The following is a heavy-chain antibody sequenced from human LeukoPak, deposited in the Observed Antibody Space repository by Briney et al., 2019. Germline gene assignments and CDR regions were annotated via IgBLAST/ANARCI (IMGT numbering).Heavy chain of an antibody. Sequence: GGSLRLSCAASGFTFSSYSMNWVRQAPGKGLKWVSSISSSSSYIYYADSVKGRFTISRDNAKNSLYLQMNSLRAEDTAVYYCARDGAPSYCSSTSCSRVWFDPWGQGTLVTVSS. V-gene: IGHV3-21*01. CDR3: ARDGAPSYCSSTSCSRVWFDP. D-gene: IGHD2-2*01. CDR1: GFTFSSYS. CDR2: ISSSSSYI. J-gene: IGHJ5*02.